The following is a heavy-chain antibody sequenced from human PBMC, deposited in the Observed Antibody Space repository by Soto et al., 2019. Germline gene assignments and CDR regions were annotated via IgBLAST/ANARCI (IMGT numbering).Heavy chain of an antibody. Sequence: PSETLSLTCTVSGGSISSSSYYWGWIRQPPGKGLGWIGSIYYSGSTYYNPSLKSRVTISVDTPKNQFSLKVSSVTAADTAVYYCARQGRDYYYYFDGMDVWGQGTTVTVSS. CDR1: GGSISSSSYY. J-gene: IGHJ6*02. CDR3: ARQGRDYYYYFDGMDV. CDR2: IYYSGST. V-gene: IGHV4-39*01.